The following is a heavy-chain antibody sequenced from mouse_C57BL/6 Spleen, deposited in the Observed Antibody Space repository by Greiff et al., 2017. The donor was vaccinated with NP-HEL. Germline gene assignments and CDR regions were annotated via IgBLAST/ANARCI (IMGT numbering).Heavy chain of an antibody. Sequence: QVQLKQSGAELARPGASVKLSCKASGYTFTSYGISWVKQRTGQGLEWIGEIYPRSGNTYYNEKFKGKATLTADKSSSTAYMELRSLTSEDSAVYFCARDGYDYDWAMDYWGQGTSVTVSS. J-gene: IGHJ4*01. D-gene: IGHD2-4*01. CDR2: IYPRSGNT. V-gene: IGHV1-81*01. CDR1: GYTFTSYG. CDR3: ARDGYDYDWAMDY.